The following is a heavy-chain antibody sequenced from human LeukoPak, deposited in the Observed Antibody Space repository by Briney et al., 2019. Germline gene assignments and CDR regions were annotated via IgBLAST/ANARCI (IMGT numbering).Heavy chain of an antibody. V-gene: IGHV3-21*01. D-gene: IGHD3-3*01. CDR3: ARRNFGVLNDY. Sequence: GGSLRLSCAASGFTFSNYAMNWVRQAPGKGLEWVSSISSSSSYIYYADSVKGQFTISRDNAKNSLYLQMNSLRAEDTAVYYCARRNFGVLNDYWGQGTLVTVSS. CDR1: GFTFSNYA. CDR2: ISSSSSYI. J-gene: IGHJ4*02.